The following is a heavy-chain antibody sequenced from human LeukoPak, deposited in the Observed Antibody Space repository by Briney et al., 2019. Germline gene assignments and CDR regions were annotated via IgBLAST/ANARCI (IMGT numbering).Heavy chain of an antibody. CDR2: IYSGGST. V-gene: IGHV3-53*01. J-gene: IGHJ4*02. CDR3: ARGYGDFPFDY. Sequence: GGSLRLSCAAPGFTVSSNYMSWVRQAPGKGLEWVSVIYSGGSTYYADSVKGRFTISRDNSKNTLYLQMNSLRAEDTAVYYCARGYGDFPFDYWGQGTLVTVSS. CDR1: GFTVSSNY. D-gene: IGHD4-17*01.